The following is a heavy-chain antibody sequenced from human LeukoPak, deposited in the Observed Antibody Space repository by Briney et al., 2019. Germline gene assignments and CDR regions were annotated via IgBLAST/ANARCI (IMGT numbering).Heavy chain of an antibody. Sequence: SETLSLTCTVSGGSISTYDLSWIRQPPGKGLEWIEYIYYRGSTNYNPSLKSRVTISVDTIKNQCSLKMSFVTAAEMAVYYCSRDTSGAFDIWGQGTMVTVSS. V-gene: IGHV4-59*01. CDR1: GGSISTYD. CDR3: SRDTSGAFDI. CDR2: IYYRGST. J-gene: IGHJ3*02.